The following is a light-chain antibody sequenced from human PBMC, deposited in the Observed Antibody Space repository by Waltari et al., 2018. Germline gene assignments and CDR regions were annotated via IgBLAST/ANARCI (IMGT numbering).Light chain of an antibody. Sequence: QSVLTQPPSVSAAPGQKVTISCSGRYSNIGHNYVSWYQQLPGTAPKLLIYDNNKRPSGIPDRFSGSKSGTSATLGITGLQTGDEADYYCGTWDASLSAGVFGGGTKLTVL. CDR2: DNN. V-gene: IGLV1-51*01. CDR1: YSNIGHNY. J-gene: IGLJ3*02. CDR3: GTWDASLSAGV.